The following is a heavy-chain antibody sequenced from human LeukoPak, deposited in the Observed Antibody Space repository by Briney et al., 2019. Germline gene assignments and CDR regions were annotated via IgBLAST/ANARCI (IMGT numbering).Heavy chain of an antibody. CDR2: IKEDGSVK. Sequence: GGSLRLSCAASGFTFNTYWMSWLRQAPGKGLEWVANIKEDGSVKGYLDSVKGRFTISRDNTKHSVFLQLNSLTVDDTAVYYCAEYGGTSGTSFDVWGQGTMVTVSS. CDR1: GFTFNTYW. D-gene: IGHD4-23*01. V-gene: IGHV3-7*01. J-gene: IGHJ3*01. CDR3: AEYGGTSGTSFDV.